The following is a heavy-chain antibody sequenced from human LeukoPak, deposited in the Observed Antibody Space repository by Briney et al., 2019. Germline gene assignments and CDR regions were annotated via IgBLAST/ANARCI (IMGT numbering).Heavy chain of an antibody. CDR2: INHSGST. V-gene: IGHV4-34*01. Sequence: SETLSLTCPVYGGSLSGYYWSWIRQPPGKGLEWIGEINHSGSTNYNPSLKSRVTISGDTSKNQFSLKLSSVTAADTAVYYCARGYNWNYLDWFDPWGQGTLVTVSS. D-gene: IGHD1-7*01. CDR3: ARGYNWNYLDWFDP. J-gene: IGHJ5*02. CDR1: GGSLSGYY.